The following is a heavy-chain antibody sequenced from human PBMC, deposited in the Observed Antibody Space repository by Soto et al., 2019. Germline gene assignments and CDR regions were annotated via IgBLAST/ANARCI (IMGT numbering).Heavy chain of an antibody. J-gene: IGHJ5*02. Sequence: PSEILSLTCTVSGGSISSGDYYWSWIRQPPGKGLEWLGYIYYGGSTSYNPSLKSRVTISLETSKRQFSLRLNSVTAADTAVYYCARLGASYQSVDPWGPGTLVTVSS. CDR2: IYYGGST. V-gene: IGHV4-61*08. CDR1: GGSISSGDYY. CDR3: ARLGASYQSVDP. D-gene: IGHD2-2*01.